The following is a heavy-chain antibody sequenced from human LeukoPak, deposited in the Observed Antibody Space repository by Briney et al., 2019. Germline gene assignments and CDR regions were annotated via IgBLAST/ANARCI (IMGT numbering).Heavy chain of an antibody. CDR3: AKGLGYCSSTSCYTGFDAFDI. D-gene: IGHD2-2*02. V-gene: IGHV3-23*01. Sequence: PGESLKISCAASGFTFSSYAMSWVRQAPGKGLEWVSAISGSGGSTYYADSVKGRFTISRDNSKNTLYLQMNSLRAEDTAVYYCAKGLGYCSSTSCYTGFDAFDIWGQGTMVTVSS. CDR2: ISGSGGST. CDR1: GFTFSSYA. J-gene: IGHJ3*02.